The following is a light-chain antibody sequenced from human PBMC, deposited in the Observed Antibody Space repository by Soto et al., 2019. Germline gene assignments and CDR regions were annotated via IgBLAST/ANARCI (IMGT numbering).Light chain of an antibody. V-gene: IGKV3-11*01. J-gene: IGKJ1*01. Sequence: EIVMTQSPATLSVSPGERATLSCRASQSVSSNLAWYQQKPGQAPRLLIYDTSNRATGIPARFSGSGSGTDFTLTISSLEPEDFAVYYCQQRINWPETFGLGTKVDIK. CDR1: QSVSSN. CDR2: DTS. CDR3: QQRINWPET.